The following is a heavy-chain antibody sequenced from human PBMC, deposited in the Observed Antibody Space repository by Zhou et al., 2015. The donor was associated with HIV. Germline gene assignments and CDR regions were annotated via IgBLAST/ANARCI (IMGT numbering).Heavy chain of an antibody. D-gene: IGHD2-21*01. CDR2: INPDSGGT. J-gene: IGHJ6*02. CDR3: ARDRIPRVYGMDV. CDR1: GYTFTDLY. Sequence: QVQLVQSGAEVKQPGASVKVSCEASGYTFTDLYIHWVRQAPGQGLEWMGRINPDSGGTNYAQKFQGRVTLTRDTSIRTAYMELSRLRSDDTAVYYCARDRIPRVYGMDVWGQGTTVTVSS. V-gene: IGHV1-2*06.